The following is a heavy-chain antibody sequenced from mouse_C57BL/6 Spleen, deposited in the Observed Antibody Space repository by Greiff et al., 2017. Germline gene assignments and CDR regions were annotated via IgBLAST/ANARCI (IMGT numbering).Heavy chain of an antibody. Sequence: VQLQQSGPELVKPGASVKISCKASGYSFTSYYIHWVKQRPGQGLEWIGWIYPGSGNTKYNEKFKGKATLTADTSSSTAYMQLSSLTSEDSAVYYCARWLLRRYFDYWGQGTTLTVSS. CDR2: IYPGSGNT. J-gene: IGHJ2*01. V-gene: IGHV1-66*01. CDR1: GYSFTSYY. CDR3: ARWLLRRYFDY. D-gene: IGHD1-2*01.